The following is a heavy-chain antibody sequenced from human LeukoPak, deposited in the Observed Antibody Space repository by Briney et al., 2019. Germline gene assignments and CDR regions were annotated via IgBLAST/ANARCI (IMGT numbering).Heavy chain of an antibody. CDR2: MNPNSGNT. CDR3: ARDCGTNSGWFDP. V-gene: IGHV1-8*03. J-gene: IGHJ5*02. CDR1: GYTFTSYD. Sequence: GASVKVSCKASGYTFTSYDINWVRQATGQGLEWLGWMNPNSGNTGYAQKFQGRVTITRDTSISTAYMELSSLRSEDTAVYYCARDCGTNSGWFDPWGQGTLVTVSS. D-gene: IGHD4/OR15-4a*01.